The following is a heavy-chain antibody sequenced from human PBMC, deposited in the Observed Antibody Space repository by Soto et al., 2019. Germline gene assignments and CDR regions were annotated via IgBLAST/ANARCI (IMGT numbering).Heavy chain of an antibody. Sequence: EVQVVESGGGLVQPGGSLRLSCAGSGFTFSDYWRSWARQAPGKGLEWVANIKYDGSEEYYVDSVRGRFTISRDNAMNSLHLQMNSLRADDTAVYYCARFASGKSASTWGQGTLVTVSS. CDR2: IKYDGSEE. V-gene: IGHV3-7*05. CDR3: ARFASGKSAST. CDR1: GFTFSDYW. D-gene: IGHD5-12*01. J-gene: IGHJ5*02.